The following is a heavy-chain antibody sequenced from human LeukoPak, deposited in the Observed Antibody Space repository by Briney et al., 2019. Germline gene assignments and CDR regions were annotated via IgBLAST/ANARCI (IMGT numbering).Heavy chain of an antibody. V-gene: IGHV3-30*03. D-gene: IGHD3-10*01. CDR3: ARGGYYYGSGSYWYYYGMDV. J-gene: IGHJ6*02. Sequence: GRSLRLSCAASGFTFSSYGMHWVRQAPGKGLEWVAVISYDGSNKYYADSVKGRFTISRDNSKNTLYLQMNSLRAEDTAVYYCARGGYYYGSGSYWYYYGMDVWGQGTTVTVSS. CDR2: ISYDGSNK. CDR1: GFTFSSYG.